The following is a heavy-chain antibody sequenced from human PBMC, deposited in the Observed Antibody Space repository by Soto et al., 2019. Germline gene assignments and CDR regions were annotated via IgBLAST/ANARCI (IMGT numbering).Heavy chain of an antibody. J-gene: IGHJ4*02. D-gene: IGHD3-22*01. Sequence: QVQLVQSGAEVKKPGSSVKVSCKASGGTFSSYAISWVRQAPGQGLEWMGGIIPIFGTANYAQEFQGRVTITADESTSTAYMELSSLRSEDTAVYYCATVPGGRQYYDSSGYSGVDYWGQGTLVTVSS. CDR2: IIPIFGTA. CDR1: GGTFSSYA. V-gene: IGHV1-69*01. CDR3: ATVPGGRQYYDSSGYSGVDY.